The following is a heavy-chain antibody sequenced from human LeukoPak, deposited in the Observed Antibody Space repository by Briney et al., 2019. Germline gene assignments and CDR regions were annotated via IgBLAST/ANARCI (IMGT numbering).Heavy chain of an antibody. V-gene: IGHV1-2*02. J-gene: IGHJ4*02. D-gene: IGHD2-2*01. CDR1: GYTFTGYY. CDR2: INPNSGGT. CDR3: ARDRGPSRRGIVVVPAAIYFDY. Sequence: GASVKVSCKASGYTFTGYYMHWARQAPGQGLEWMGWINPNSGGTNYAQKFQGRVTMTRDTSISTAYMELSRLRSDDTAVYYCARDRGPSRRGIVVVPAAIYFDYWGQGTLVTVSS.